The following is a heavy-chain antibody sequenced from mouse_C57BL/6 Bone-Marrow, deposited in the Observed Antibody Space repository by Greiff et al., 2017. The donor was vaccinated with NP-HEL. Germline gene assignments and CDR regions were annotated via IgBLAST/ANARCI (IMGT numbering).Heavy chain of an antibody. CDR1: GFTFSDYG. J-gene: IGHJ3*01. V-gene: IGHV5-15*01. Sequence: EVKLVESGGGLVQPGGSLKLSCAASGFTFSDYGMAWVRQAPRKGPEWVAFISNLAYSIYYADTVTGRFTISRENAKNTLYLEMSSLRSEDTAMYYCARPYYGSSYDWFAYWGQGTLVTVSA. CDR3: ARPYYGSSYDWFAY. D-gene: IGHD1-1*01. CDR2: ISNLAYSI.